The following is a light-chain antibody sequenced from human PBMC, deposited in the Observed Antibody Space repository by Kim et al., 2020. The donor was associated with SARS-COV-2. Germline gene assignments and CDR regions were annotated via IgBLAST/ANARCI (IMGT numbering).Light chain of an antibody. Sequence: SYELTQPPSVSVFPGQTATIACSGDELGDKYACWYQQKPGQSPVLVIYEGTERPSGIPERFSCSKSGTTATLTISGTQTLDEADYYCQAWDRRTVIFGGGTKLTVL. V-gene: IGLV3-1*01. CDR2: EGT. J-gene: IGLJ2*01. CDR3: QAWDRRTVI. CDR1: ELGDKY.